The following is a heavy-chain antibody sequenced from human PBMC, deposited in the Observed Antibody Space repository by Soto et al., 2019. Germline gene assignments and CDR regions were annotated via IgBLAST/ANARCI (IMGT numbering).Heavy chain of an antibody. J-gene: IGHJ6*02. CDR3: SGEGVGAPLYSCYGMDL. V-gene: IGHV1-58*01. Sequence: QMQLVQSGPEVKKPGTSVKVSCKASGFTFTSSAVQWVRQARGQRLEWIGWIVVGSGNTNYAQKFQERVTITRDMSTSKAYLELSSLRSEDTAVDYCSGEGVGAPLYSCYGMDLWGQGTTVTVSS. CDR2: IVVGSGNT. D-gene: IGHD1-26*01. CDR1: GFTFTSSA.